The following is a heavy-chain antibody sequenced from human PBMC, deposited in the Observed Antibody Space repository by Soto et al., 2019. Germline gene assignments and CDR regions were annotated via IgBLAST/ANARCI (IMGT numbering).Heavy chain of an antibody. Sequence: TLSLMCAVSGGSLSSGWYSWSWIRQPPGKGLEWIWYIYHSGSTYYNPSLKIRVTISVDTSKNHFSLRLRSVTATDTAVYFCAIGNPDWFDPWGQGTLGTVSS. V-gene: IGHV4-30-2*01. CDR2: IYHSGST. CDR1: GGSLSSGWYS. J-gene: IGHJ5*02. CDR3: AIGNPDWFDP. D-gene: IGHD1-1*01.